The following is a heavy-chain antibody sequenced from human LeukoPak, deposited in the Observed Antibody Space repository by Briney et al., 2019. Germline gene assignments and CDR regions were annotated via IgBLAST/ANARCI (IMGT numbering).Heavy chain of an antibody. V-gene: IGHV3-23*01. D-gene: IGHD6-19*01. CDR2: ISGSGGTT. J-gene: IGHJ4*02. CDR1: GFAFSSYA. Sequence: PGGSLRLSCTASGFAFSSYAMSWVRQAPGKGLEWVSGISGSGGTTHYADSVRGRLTISRDNSRNTLYLQMNSLRADDTALYYCAKERSGGWPFDYWGPGTLVTVS. CDR3: AKERSGGWPFDY.